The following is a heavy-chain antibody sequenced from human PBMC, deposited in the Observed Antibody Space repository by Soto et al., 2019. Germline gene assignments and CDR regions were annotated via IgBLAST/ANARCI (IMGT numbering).Heavy chain of an antibody. V-gene: IGHV3-23*01. J-gene: IGHJ4*02. Sequence: EVQLLESGGGLVQPGGSLRLSCAASGFAFSSYAMSWVRQAPGKGLEWVSRISGSTSGTYYADAVKGRFTISRDNSKNTLNLQMNSLRAEDTAVYYCAIDRGFIDPFDYWGQGALVTVSS. D-gene: IGHD3-16*02. CDR1: GFAFSSYA. CDR3: AIDRGFIDPFDY. CDR2: ISGSTSGT.